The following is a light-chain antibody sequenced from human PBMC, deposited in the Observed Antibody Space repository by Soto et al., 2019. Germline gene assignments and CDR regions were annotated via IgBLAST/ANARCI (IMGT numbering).Light chain of an antibody. J-gene: IGKJ2*01. CDR2: KAS. Sequence: DIQMTQSPSTLSASLGDRVTITCRASQSISSWLAWYQQKPGKAPKLLIYKASSLESGVPSRFSCSGSGTEFTLTISSLQPDDFATYYCQQYNSYTYTFGQGTKLEIK. V-gene: IGKV1-5*03. CDR1: QSISSW. CDR3: QQYNSYTYT.